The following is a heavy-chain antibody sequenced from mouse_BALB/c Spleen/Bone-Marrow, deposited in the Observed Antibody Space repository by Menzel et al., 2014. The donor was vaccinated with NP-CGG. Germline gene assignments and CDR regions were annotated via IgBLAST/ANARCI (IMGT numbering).Heavy chain of an antibody. CDR3: TRDGSSRWYFDV. D-gene: IGHD1-1*01. CDR2: IDPETGGT. Sequence: QVQLQQSGAELVRPGASVTLSCKASGYTFTDYEMHWVKQTPVHGLEWIGAIDPETGGTAYNQKFKGKPTLTADKSSSTAYMELRSLTSEDSAVYYCTRDGSSRWYFDVWGAGTTVTVSS. J-gene: IGHJ1*01. CDR1: GYTFTDYE. V-gene: IGHV1-15*01.